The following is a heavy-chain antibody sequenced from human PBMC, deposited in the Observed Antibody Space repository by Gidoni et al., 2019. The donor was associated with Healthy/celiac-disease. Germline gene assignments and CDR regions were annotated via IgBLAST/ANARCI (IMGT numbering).Heavy chain of an antibody. CDR3: GRVGGGDNLNWFDP. Sequence: QVQLQESGPGLVTPSQPLSLTCTVSCGSISRGGYYWSWIRQHPGKGLEWIGYIYYIGSTSYNPSLKSRVTISVDTSKNQFSLKLSSVTAADTAVYYCGRVGGGDNLNWFDPWGQGTLVTVSS. CDR1: CGSISRGGYY. J-gene: IGHJ5*02. D-gene: IGHD5-12*01. V-gene: IGHV4-31*03. CDR2: IYYIGST.